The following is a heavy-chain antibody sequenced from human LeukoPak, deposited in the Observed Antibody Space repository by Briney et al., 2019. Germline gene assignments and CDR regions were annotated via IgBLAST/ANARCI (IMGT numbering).Heavy chain of an antibody. V-gene: IGHV1-69*05. CDR1: GGTFSSYA. Sequence: SVKVSCKASGGTFSSYAISWVRQAPGQGLEWMGGIIPIFGTANYAQKFQGRVTITTDESTSTAYMELSSLRSEDTAVYYCARDRPSGYPPRFDYWGQGTLVTVSS. D-gene: IGHD3-10*01. CDR3: ARDRPSGYPPRFDY. CDR2: IIPIFGTA. J-gene: IGHJ4*02.